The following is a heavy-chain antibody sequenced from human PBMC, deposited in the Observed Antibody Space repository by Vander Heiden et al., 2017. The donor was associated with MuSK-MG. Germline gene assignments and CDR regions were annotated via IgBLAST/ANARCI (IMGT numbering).Heavy chain of an antibody. D-gene: IGHD2-2*01. J-gene: IGHJ4*02. V-gene: IGHV6-1*01. Sequence: QVQLQQSGPGLVKPSQTLSLTCAISGDSVSSNSAAWNWIRQSPSRGLEWLGRTYYRSKWYNDYAVSVKSRITINPDTSKNQFSLQLNSVTPEDTAVYYCARDGCSSTSCYRGPYFDYWGQGTLVTVSS. CDR2: TYYRSKWYN. CDR3: ARDGCSSTSCYRGPYFDY. CDR1: GDSVSSNSAA.